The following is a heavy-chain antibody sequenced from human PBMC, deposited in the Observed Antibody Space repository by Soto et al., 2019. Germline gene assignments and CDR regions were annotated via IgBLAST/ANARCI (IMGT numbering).Heavy chain of an antibody. V-gene: IGHV3-21*01. D-gene: IGHD6-13*01. Sequence: EVQLVESGGGLVKPGGSLRLSCAASGFTFSSYFMSWVRQAPGKGLGWISSISSSSAYIYYADSLKGRFTISRDNAKNSLYLQVNSLRAEDTAVYYCARGAVAGAGIPTYYFDYWGQGTLVTVSS. CDR2: ISSSSAYI. CDR3: ARGAVAGAGIPTYYFDY. CDR1: GFTFSSYF. J-gene: IGHJ4*02.